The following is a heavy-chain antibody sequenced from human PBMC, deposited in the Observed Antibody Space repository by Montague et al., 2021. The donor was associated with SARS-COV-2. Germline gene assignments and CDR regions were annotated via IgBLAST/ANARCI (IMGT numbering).Heavy chain of an antibody. Sequence: PALVKPTQTLTLTCTFSGFSLSTSGMCMSWIRQPPGKALEWLALIDWDDDKYYSTSLKTRLTISKDTSKNQVVLTMTNMDPVDTATYYCARSLLWFGELNAFDIWGQGTMVTVSS. J-gene: IGHJ3*02. D-gene: IGHD3-10*01. CDR1: GFSLSTSGMC. V-gene: IGHV2-70*01. CDR2: IDWDDDK. CDR3: ARSLLWFGELNAFDI.